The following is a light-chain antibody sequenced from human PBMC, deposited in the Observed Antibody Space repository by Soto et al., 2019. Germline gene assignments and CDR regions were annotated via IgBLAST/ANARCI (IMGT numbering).Light chain of an antibody. CDR2: KAS. J-gene: IGKJ1*01. Sequence: DVQMTQSPSTLSASVGDRVTITCRASPTISNFLAWYQHKPGKAPKLLIFKASILQTGVPSRFSGSGSGTEFTLTITSLQPDDFGTYYCQQYKSYPWTFGQGTKVDI. CDR1: PTISNF. CDR3: QQYKSYPWT. V-gene: IGKV1-5*03.